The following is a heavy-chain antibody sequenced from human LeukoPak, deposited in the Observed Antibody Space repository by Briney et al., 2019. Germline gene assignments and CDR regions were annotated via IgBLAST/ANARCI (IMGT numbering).Heavy chain of an antibody. D-gene: IGHD3-16*01. CDR2: ISGSGGST. J-gene: IGHJ6*03. Sequence: GGSLRLSCTASGFTFGDYAMSWFRQAPGKGLEWVSAISGSGGSTYYADSVKGRFTISRDNSKNTLYLQMNSLRAEDTAVYYCAKFKGGYMDVWGKGTTVTVSS. CDR3: AKFKGGYMDV. CDR1: GFTFGDYA. V-gene: IGHV3-23*01.